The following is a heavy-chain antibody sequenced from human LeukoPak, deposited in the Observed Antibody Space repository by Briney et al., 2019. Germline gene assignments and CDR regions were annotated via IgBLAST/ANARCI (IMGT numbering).Heavy chain of an antibody. CDR1: GFTFSSYE. V-gene: IGHV3-7*01. Sequence: GGSLRLSCAASGFTFSSYEMNWVRQAPGKGLEWVANINQDVSEKFYVDSVKGRFTISRDNAKNSVYLQMRSLRAEDTAVYYCARYRYSSGWYFDYWGQGTLVTVSS. J-gene: IGHJ4*02. D-gene: IGHD6-19*01. CDR3: ARYRYSSGWYFDY. CDR2: INQDVSEK.